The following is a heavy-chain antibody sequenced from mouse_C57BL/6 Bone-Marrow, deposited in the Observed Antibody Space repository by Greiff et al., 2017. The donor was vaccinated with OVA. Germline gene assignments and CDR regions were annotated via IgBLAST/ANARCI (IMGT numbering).Heavy chain of an antibody. V-gene: IGHV1-54*01. J-gene: IGHJ2*01. CDR3: ARDGDYEGYFDY. CDR2: INPGSGGT. D-gene: IGHD2-4*01. Sequence: QVQLQQSGAELVRPGTSVKVSCKASGYAFTNYLIEWVKQRPGQGLEWIGVINPGSGGTKYNEKFKGKATLTADKSSSTAYMQLSSLTSEDSAVYFCARDGDYEGYFDYWGQGTTLTVSS. CDR1: GYAFTNYL.